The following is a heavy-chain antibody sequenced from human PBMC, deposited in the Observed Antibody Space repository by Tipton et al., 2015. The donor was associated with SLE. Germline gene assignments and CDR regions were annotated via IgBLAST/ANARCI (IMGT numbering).Heavy chain of an antibody. Sequence: GSLRLSCAASGFTFSSYSMNWVRQALGKGLEWVSYISSGSSTIYYADSVKGRFTISRDNAKNSLYLQMNSLRAEDTAVYYCARALTTVVTPDDYFDYWGQGTLVTVSS. CDR1: GFTFSSYS. V-gene: IGHV3-48*01. D-gene: IGHD4-23*01. CDR2: ISSGSSTI. J-gene: IGHJ4*02. CDR3: ARALTTVVTPDDYFDY.